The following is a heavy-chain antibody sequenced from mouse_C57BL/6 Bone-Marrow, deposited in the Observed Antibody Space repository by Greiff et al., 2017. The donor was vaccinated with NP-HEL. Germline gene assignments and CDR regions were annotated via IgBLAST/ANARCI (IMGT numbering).Heavy chain of an antibody. CDR3: ARSAYITTVVGFDY. V-gene: IGHV1-26*01. CDR2: INPNNGGT. Sequence: EVQLQQSGPELVKPGASVKISCKASGYTFTDYYMNWVKQSHGKSLEWIGDINPNNGGTSYNQKFKGKATLTVDKSSSTAYMELRSLTSEDSAVYYCARSAYITTVVGFDYWGQGTTLTVSS. D-gene: IGHD1-1*01. J-gene: IGHJ2*01. CDR1: GYTFTDYY.